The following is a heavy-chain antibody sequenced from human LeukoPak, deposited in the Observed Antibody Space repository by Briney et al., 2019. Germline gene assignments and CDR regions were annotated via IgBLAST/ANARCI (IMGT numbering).Heavy chain of an antibody. J-gene: IGHJ4*02. CDR3: ARLRVAVAEN. CDR1: GYSISSGYY. Sequence: SETLSLTCAVSGYSISSGYYWGWIRQPPGKGLEWIGSIYHSGSTYYNPYLKSRVTISVDTSKNQFSLKLSSVTAADTAVYYCARLRVAVAENWGQGTLVTVSS. D-gene: IGHD6-19*01. V-gene: IGHV4-38-2*01. CDR2: IYHSGST.